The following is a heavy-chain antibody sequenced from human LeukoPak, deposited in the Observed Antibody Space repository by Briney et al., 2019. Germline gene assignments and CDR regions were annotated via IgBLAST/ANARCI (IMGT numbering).Heavy chain of an antibody. CDR1: GFTFSSYA. CDR3: ARERYNWNYAFDY. J-gene: IGHJ4*02. V-gene: IGHV3-21*01. Sequence: PGGSLRLSCAASGFTFSSYAMSWVRQAPGKGLEWVSSISSSSGYIYYAGSVKGRFTISRDNAKNSLYLHLNSLRAEDTAVYYCARERYNWNYAFDYWGQGTLVTVSS. D-gene: IGHD1-7*01. CDR2: ISSSSGYI.